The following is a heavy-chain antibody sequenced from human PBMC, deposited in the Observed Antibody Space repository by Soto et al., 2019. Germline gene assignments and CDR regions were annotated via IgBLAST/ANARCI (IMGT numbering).Heavy chain of an antibody. CDR1: GFTFSRYS. CDR3: AREGYYSGFDY. V-gene: IGHV3-48*01. Sequence: EVQVVESGGKLVQSGGSLRLSCATSGFTFSRYSMDWVRQAPGKGLEWVSYISDGGHVSHAESVKGRFTISRDNAKNSLYLQMDSLRGEDTALYYCAREGYYSGFDYWGQGTLVTVSS. J-gene: IGHJ4*02. D-gene: IGHD1-26*01. CDR2: ISDGGHV.